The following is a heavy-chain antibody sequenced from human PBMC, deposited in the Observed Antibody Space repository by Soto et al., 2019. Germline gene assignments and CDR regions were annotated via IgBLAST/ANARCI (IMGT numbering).Heavy chain of an antibody. CDR3: AILPYYCSSPSCYAKVY. CDR2: IYHSGST. V-gene: IGHV4-30-2*02. D-gene: IGHD2-2*01. J-gene: IGHJ4*02. CDR1: GGSINSGGFY. Sequence: SETLSLTCTVSGGSINSGGFYWNWIRQHPGKGLEWIGYIYHSGSTYYNPSLKSRVTISVDRSKNQFSLKLSSVTAADTAVYYCAILPYYCSSPSCYAKVYWGQGTLVTVSS.